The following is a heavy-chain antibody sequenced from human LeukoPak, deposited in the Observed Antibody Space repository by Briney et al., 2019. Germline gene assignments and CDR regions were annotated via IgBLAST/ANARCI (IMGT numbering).Heavy chain of an antibody. Sequence: GALRLSCAASGFTFISYSMNWVRQAPGKGLEWVSSISSSSSYIYYADSVKGRFTISRDNAKNSLYLQMNSLRAEDTAVYYCARDRKLMTLFDYWGQGTLVTVSS. CDR3: ARDRKLMTLFDY. CDR1: GFTFISYS. J-gene: IGHJ4*02. V-gene: IGHV3-21*01. CDR2: ISSSSSYI. D-gene: IGHD3-16*01.